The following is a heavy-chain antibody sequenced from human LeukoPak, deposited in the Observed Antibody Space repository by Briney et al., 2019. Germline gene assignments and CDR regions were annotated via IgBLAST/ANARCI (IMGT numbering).Heavy chain of an antibody. J-gene: IGHJ4*02. D-gene: IGHD2-15*01. CDR3: ARERGILGYCSGGSCPFDY. CDR2: IHPNSGGT. Sequence: ASVKVSCKASGYTFTGYYLHWVRQAPGQGLEWMGWIHPNSGGTNYAQKFQGRVTMTRDTSISTAYLDLSRLRSDDTAVYYCARERGILGYCSGGSCPFDYWGQGTLVTVSS. CDR1: GYTFTGYY. V-gene: IGHV1-2*02.